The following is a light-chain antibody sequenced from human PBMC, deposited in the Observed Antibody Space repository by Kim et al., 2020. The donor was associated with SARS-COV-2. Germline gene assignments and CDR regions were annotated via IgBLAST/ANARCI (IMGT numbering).Light chain of an antibody. Sequence: DIQMTQSPSSLSASVGDRVTITCRASQGISGYLAWYQQKPGKVPKLLISGATSLQSGVPSRFSGSGSGTDYTLTISSLQPEDVASYYCQKYDSAPYTFAGGTKVDIK. CDR2: GAT. CDR1: QGISGY. V-gene: IGKV1-27*01. CDR3: QKYDSAPYT. J-gene: IGKJ4*01.